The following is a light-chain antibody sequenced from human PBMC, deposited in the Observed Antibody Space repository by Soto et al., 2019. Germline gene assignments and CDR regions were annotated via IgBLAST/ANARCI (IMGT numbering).Light chain of an antibody. J-gene: IGLJ3*02. CDR1: SSDVGGYNY. CDR2: DVS. CDR3: CSYAGSYTWV. Sequence: VLTQPRSVSGSPGQSVTISCTGTSSDVGGYNYVSWYQLHPGTAPKLMIYDVSKRPSGVPDRFSGSKSGNTASLTISGLQAEDEADYYCCSYAGSYTWVFGGGTKLTVL. V-gene: IGLV2-11*01.